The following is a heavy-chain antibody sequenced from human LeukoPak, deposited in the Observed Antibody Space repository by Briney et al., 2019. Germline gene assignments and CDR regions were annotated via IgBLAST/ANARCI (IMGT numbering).Heavy chain of an antibody. Sequence: KASETLSLTCAAYDGSFSGYYWSWIHQPPGKGLEWIGEINHSGSTNYNPSLKSRVTISVDTSKNQFSLKLSSVTAADTAVYYCARGPLGSGRSPYYYYMDVWGKGTTVTVSS. CDR3: ARGPLGSGRSPYYYYMDV. CDR1: DGSFSGYY. J-gene: IGHJ6*03. CDR2: INHSGST. V-gene: IGHV4-34*01. D-gene: IGHD6-19*01.